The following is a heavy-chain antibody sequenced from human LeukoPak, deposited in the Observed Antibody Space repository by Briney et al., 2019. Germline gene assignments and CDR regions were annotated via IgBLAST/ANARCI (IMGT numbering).Heavy chain of an antibody. V-gene: IGHV4-59*08. Sequence: SETLSLTCTVSGGSISSYYWSWIRQPPGKGLEWIGYILYTGSTNYNPSLKSRVTISVDTSKNQFSPKLSSVTAADTAVYYCARLLRVTTAGPDLYYFDYWGQGTLVTVSS. CDR3: ARLLRVTTAGPDLYYFDY. J-gene: IGHJ4*02. CDR1: GGSISSYY. D-gene: IGHD4-17*01. CDR2: ILYTGST.